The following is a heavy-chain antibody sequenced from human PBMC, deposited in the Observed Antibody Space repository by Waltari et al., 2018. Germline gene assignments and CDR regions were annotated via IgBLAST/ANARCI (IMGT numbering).Heavy chain of an antibody. D-gene: IGHD3-3*01. J-gene: IGHJ6*03. CDR3: ARGTYYDFWSGYSSYYYYYMDV. V-gene: IGHV4-59*01. Sequence: QVQLQESGPGLVKPSETLSLTCTVSGGSISSYYWSWIRQPPGKGLEWIGYIYYSGSTNYNPSLKSRVTISVDTSKNQFSLKLSSVTAADTAVYYCARGTYYDFWSGYSSYYYYYMDVWGKGTTVTISS. CDR1: GGSISSYY. CDR2: IYYSGST.